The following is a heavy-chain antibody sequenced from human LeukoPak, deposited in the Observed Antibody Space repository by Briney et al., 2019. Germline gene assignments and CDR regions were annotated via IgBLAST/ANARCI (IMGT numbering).Heavy chain of an antibody. CDR2: ISYDGSNK. J-gene: IGHJ6*02. Sequence: GRSLRLSCAASGFTFSSYGMHWVRQAPGKGLEWVAVISYDGSNKYYADSVKGRFTISRDNSKNTLYLQMNSLRAEDTAVYYCAKDGSIAAAFGLSKQRPYYYYYGMDVWGQGTTVTVSS. V-gene: IGHV3-30*18. CDR1: GFTFSSYG. D-gene: IGHD6-13*01. CDR3: AKDGSIAAAFGLSKQRPYYYYYGMDV.